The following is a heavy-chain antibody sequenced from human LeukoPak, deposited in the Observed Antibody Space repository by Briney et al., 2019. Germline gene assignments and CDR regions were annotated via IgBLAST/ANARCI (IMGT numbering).Heavy chain of an antibody. J-gene: IGHJ4*02. CDR1: GFTFDDYA. Sequence: GRSLRLSCAASGFTFDDYAMHWVRQAPGKGLEWVSGISWNSGSIGYADSVKGRFTISRDNAKNSLYLQMNSLRAEDMALYYCAKGSYYDILTGYLIYWGQGTLVTVSS. V-gene: IGHV3-9*03. CDR2: ISWNSGSI. D-gene: IGHD3-9*01. CDR3: AKGSYYDILTGYLIY.